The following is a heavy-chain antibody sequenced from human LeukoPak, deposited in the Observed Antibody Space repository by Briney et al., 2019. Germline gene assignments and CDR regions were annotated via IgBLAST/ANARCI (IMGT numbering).Heavy chain of an antibody. V-gene: IGHV3-21*01. J-gene: IGHJ6*03. Sequence: PGGSLRLSCAASGFTFSSYSMNWVRQAPGKGLEWVSSISSSSSYIYYADSVKGRFTISRDNAKNSLYLQMNSLRAEDTAVYYCARVSRGVWGSYRDYYYYYMDVWGKGTTVTVSS. CDR3: ARVSRGVWGSYRDYYYYYMDV. CDR1: GFTFSSYS. CDR2: ISSSSSYI. D-gene: IGHD3-16*02.